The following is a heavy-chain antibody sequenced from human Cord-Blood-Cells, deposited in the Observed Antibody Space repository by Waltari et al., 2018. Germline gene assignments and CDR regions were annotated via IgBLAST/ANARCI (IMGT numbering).Heavy chain of an antibody. CDR2: IYYSGST. Sequence: QVQLQESGPGLVKPSETLSLTCTVSGGSISSYYWSWIRPPPGKGLEWIGYIYYSGSTNYNPSLKSRVTISVDTSKNQFSLKLSSVTAADTAVYYCARDFLQLGYYGMDVWGQGTTVTVSS. CDR1: GGSISSYY. D-gene: IGHD5-18*01. CDR3: ARDFLQLGYYGMDV. V-gene: IGHV4-59*01. J-gene: IGHJ6*02.